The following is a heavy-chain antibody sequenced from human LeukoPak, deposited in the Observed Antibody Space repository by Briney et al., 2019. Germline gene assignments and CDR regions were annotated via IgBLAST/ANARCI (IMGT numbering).Heavy chain of an antibody. CDR3: AKGRDGDYDDYYGMDV. CDR1: GFTFSSYA. CDR2: ISGSGGST. D-gene: IGHD4-17*01. J-gene: IGHJ6*02. Sequence: PGGSLRLSCAASGFTFSSYAMSWVRQAPGKGLEWVSGISGSGGSTYYADCVKGQFTISRDNSKNTLYLQMNSLRSEDTAVYYCAKGRDGDYDDYYGMDVWGQGTTVTVSS. V-gene: IGHV3-23*01.